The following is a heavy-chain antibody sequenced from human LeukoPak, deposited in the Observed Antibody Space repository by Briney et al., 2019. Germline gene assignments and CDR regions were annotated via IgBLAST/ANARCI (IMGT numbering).Heavy chain of an antibody. J-gene: IGHJ3*02. D-gene: IGHD1-26*01. CDR3: AKGREWEPRRGAFDI. Sequence: GGSLRLSCAASGFTFSSYAMSWVREAPGKGLEWVSAISGSGGSTYYADSVKGRFTISRDNSKNTLYLQMNSLRAEDTAVYYCAKGREWEPRRGAFDIWGQGTMVTVSS. V-gene: IGHV3-23*01. CDR2: ISGSGGST. CDR1: GFTFSSYA.